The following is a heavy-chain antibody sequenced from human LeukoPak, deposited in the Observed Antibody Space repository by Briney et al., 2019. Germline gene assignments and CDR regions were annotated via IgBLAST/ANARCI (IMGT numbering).Heavy chain of an antibody. D-gene: IGHD1-26*01. Sequence: GGSLRLSCAASGFTVSTTYMTWVRQAPGKGLEWVSVIYSGGNTYHTDSVKGRFTIFRDNSENTLYLQMNSLRAEGTAVYYCASNGGNSGTFLQLDYWGQGTLVTVSS. CDR2: IYSGGNT. CDR1: GFTVSTTY. V-gene: IGHV3-66*02. CDR3: ASNGGNSGTFLQLDY. J-gene: IGHJ4*02.